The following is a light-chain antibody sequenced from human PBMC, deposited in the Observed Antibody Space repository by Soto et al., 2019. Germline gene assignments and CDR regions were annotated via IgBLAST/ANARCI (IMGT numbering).Light chain of an antibody. J-gene: IGKJ1*01. CDR3: XXYXXXPXWT. Sequence: EIVMTQSPATLSVSPGERATLSCRASQSVSSNLAWYQQKPGQAPRLLIYGASTRATGIPARFSGSGTGTXXXXXISFLQFDDXAVYYCXXYXXXPXWTFAXGTX. CDR1: QSVSSN. V-gene: IGKV3-15*01. CDR2: GAS.